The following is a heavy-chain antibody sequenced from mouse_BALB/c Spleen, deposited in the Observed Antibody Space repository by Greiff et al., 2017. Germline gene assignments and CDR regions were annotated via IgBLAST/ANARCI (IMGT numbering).Heavy chain of an antibody. CDR3: ARAANWVYAMDY. V-gene: IGHV3-2*02. D-gene: IGHD4-1*02. CDR2: ISYSGST. Sequence: EVKLVESGPGLVKPSQSLSLTCTVTGYSITSDYAWNWIRQFPGNKLEWMGYISYSGSTSYNPSLKSRISITRDTSKNQFFLQLNSVTTEDTATYDCARAANWVYAMDYWGQGTSVTVSS. J-gene: IGHJ4*01. CDR1: GYSITSDYA.